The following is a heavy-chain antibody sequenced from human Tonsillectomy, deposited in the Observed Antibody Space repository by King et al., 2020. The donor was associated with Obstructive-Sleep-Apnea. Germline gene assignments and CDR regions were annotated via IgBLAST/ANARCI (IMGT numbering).Heavy chain of an antibody. CDR1: GFTFDDYA. J-gene: IGHJ3*02. CDR2: ISWNSGSI. D-gene: IGHD3-22*01. Sequence: VQLVESGGGLVQPGGSLRLSCAASGFTFDDYAMHWVRQAPGKGLEWVSGISWNSGSIGYADSVKGRFTISRDNAKNSLYLQMNSLRAEDTALYYCAKDSFYDSSGYPRGDAFDIWGQGTMVTVSS. V-gene: IGHV3-9*01. CDR3: AKDSFYDSSGYPRGDAFDI.